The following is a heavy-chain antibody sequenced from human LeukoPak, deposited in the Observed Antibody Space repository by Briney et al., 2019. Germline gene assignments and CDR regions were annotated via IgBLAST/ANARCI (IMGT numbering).Heavy chain of an antibody. V-gene: IGHV1-18*01. CDR2: ISAYNGNT. J-gene: IGHJ6*02. Sequence: ASVKVSCKASGYTFTSYGISWVRQAPGQGLEWMGWISAYNGNTNYAQKLQGRVTMTTDTSTSTAYMELRSLRSDDTAVYYCARSPAYYDIAGLDVWGQGTTVTVSS. CDR3: ARSPAYYDIAGLDV. CDR1: GYTFTSYG. D-gene: IGHD3-9*01.